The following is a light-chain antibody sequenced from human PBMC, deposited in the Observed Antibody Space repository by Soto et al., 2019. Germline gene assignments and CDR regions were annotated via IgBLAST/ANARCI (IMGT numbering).Light chain of an antibody. V-gene: IGKV3-20*01. CDR3: QQYGSSPRT. J-gene: IGKJ1*01. Sequence: IVLTQSPGTLSSSPGERASFSCRASQRVSSNILAWYQQKPGQAPRLLIYGASSRATGIPDRFSGSGSGTDFTLTISRLEPEDFAVYYCQQYGSSPRTFGQGTKVDIK. CDR2: GAS. CDR1: QRVSSNI.